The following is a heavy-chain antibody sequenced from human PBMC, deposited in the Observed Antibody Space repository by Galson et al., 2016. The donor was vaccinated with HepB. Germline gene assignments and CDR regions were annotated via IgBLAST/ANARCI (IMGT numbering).Heavy chain of an antibody. CDR2: IYPGDSHT. CDR3: ARRLTHDSKIWDIDY. CDR1: GYSFTDYW. J-gene: IGHJ4*02. Sequence: QSGAEVKKPGESLRISCKGSGYSFTDYWIGWVRQMPGKGLEWMGIIYPGDSHTRYSPSFQGQVTISADKSISTAYLQWSSLKASDTAIYYCARRLTHDSKIWDIDYWGQGTPVTVSS. D-gene: IGHD3-16*01. V-gene: IGHV5-51*01.